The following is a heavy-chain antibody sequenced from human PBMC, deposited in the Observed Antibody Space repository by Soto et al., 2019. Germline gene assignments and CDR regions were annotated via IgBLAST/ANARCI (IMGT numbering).Heavy chain of an antibody. J-gene: IGHJ3*02. D-gene: IGHD3-22*01. CDR2: IKQDGSEK. V-gene: IGHV3-7*03. CDR1: GLSLSSYW. CDR3: ARDLGAYYYDSSGHYHGWAFDI. Sequence: PGGSLRLSCAASGLSLSSYWMSWVHQAPGKGLEWVANIKQDGSEKYYVDSVKGRFTISRDNAKNSLYLQMNSLRAEDTAVYYCARDLGAYYYDSSGHYHGWAFDIWGQGTMVTVSS.